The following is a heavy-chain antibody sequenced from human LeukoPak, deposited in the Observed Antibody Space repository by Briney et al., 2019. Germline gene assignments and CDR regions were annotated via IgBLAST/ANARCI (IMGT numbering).Heavy chain of an antibody. D-gene: IGHD3-3*01. CDR2: ISGSGGST. Sequence: AGGSLRLSCAASGFTFSSYAMSWVRQAPGKGLEWVSAISGSGGSTYYADSVKGRFTISRDNSKNTLYLQMNSLRAEDTAVYYCAKGLSYDFWSGYYRYFDYWGQGTLVTVSS. J-gene: IGHJ4*02. CDR3: AKGLSYDFWSGYYRYFDY. V-gene: IGHV3-23*01. CDR1: GFTFSSYA.